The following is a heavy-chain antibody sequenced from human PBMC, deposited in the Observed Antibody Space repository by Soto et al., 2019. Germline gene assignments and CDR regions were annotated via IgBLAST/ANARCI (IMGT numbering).Heavy chain of an antibody. J-gene: IGHJ6*02. CDR2: INHSGST. CDR1: GGSFSGYY. V-gene: IGHV4-34*01. D-gene: IGHD3-10*01. CDR3: RVDMWSYGLGMDV. Sequence: SETLSLTCAVYGGSFSGYYWSWIRQPPGKGLEWIGEINHSGSTNYNPSLKSRVTISVDTSKNQFSLKLSSVTAADTAVYYCRVDMWSYGLGMDVWGQGTTVAVSS.